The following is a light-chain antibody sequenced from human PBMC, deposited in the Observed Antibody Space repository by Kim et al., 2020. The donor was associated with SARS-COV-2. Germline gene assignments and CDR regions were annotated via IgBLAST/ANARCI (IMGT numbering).Light chain of an antibody. J-gene: IGKJ1*01. CDR2: DAS. Sequence: DIQMTQSPSTLSASVGDRVTITCRASQNINKWLAWYQQKPGKAPKLLVYDASTLDRGVPSRFSGSGSGTVFTLTSDSLQSDDFATYHCQHYSRNWAFGQGTKVDIK. CDR1: QNINKW. V-gene: IGKV1-5*01. CDR3: QHYSRNWA.